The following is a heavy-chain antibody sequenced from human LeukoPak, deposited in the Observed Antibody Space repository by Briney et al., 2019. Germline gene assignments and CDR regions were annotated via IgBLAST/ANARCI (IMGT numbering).Heavy chain of an antibody. Sequence: GASVKVSCKASGGTFSSYAISWVRQAPGQGLEWMGGIIPIFGAANYAQKFQGRVTITADESTSTAYMELSSLRSEDTAVYYCARVRLGTGYSSSKNWFDPWGQGTLVTVSS. CDR2: IIPIFGAA. D-gene: IGHD6-13*01. CDR1: GGTFSSYA. V-gene: IGHV1-69*13. J-gene: IGHJ5*02. CDR3: ARVRLGTGYSSSKNWFDP.